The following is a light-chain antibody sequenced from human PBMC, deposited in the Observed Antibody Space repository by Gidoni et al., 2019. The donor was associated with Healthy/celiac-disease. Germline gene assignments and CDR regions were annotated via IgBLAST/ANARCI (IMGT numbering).Light chain of an antibody. CDR2: DAS. CDR1: QRVSSY. Sequence: EIVLTQSPATLSLSPGERATLSCRASQRVSSYLAWYPQKPGQAPRLLIYDASNRATGIPARFSGSGSGTAFTLTISSLEPEDFAVYYCQQRSNWPPRFTFGPXTKVDIK. J-gene: IGKJ3*01. CDR3: QQRSNWPPRFT. V-gene: IGKV3-11*01.